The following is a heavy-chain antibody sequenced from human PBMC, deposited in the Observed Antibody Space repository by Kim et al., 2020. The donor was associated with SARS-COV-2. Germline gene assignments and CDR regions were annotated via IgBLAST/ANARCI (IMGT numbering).Heavy chain of an antibody. D-gene: IGHD1-26*01. V-gene: IGHV4-34*01. CDR1: GGSFSGYY. CDR3: ARITSGSYRTQPFDY. Sequence: SETLSLTCAVYGGSFSGYYWSWIRQPPGKGLEWIGEINHSGSTNYNPSLKSRVTISVDTSKNQFSLKLSSVTAADTAVYYCARITSGSYRTQPFDYWGQGTLVTVSS. CDR2: INHSGST. J-gene: IGHJ4*02.